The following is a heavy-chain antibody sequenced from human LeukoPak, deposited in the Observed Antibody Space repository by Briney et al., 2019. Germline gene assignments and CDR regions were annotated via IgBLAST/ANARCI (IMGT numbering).Heavy chain of an antibody. Sequence: GGSLRLSCAASGFTFSSYGMHWVRQAPGKGLEWVAVISYDGSNKYYADSVKGRFTISRDNSKNTLYLQMNSLRAEDTAVYYCAKDQPLQSYGDYGKYYYYGMDVWGKGTTVTVSS. V-gene: IGHV3-30*18. D-gene: IGHD4-17*01. CDR3: AKDQPLQSYGDYGKYYYYGMDV. CDR1: GFTFSSYG. J-gene: IGHJ6*04. CDR2: ISYDGSNK.